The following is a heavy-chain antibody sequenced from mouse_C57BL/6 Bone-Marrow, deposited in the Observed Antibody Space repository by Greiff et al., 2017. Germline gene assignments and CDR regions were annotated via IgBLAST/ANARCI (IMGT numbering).Heavy chain of an antibody. CDR1: GYTFTSYW. J-gene: IGHJ3*01. D-gene: IGHD1-1*01. CDR3: TRFDYGGFAY. Sequence: EVQLQQSGTVLARPGASVKMSCKTSGYTFTSYWMHWVKQRPGQGLEWIGAIYPGNSDTSYTQKFKGKAKLTAVTSASTAYMGLSSLTNEVSAVYCCTRFDYGGFAYWGQGTLVTVSA. V-gene: IGHV1-5*01. CDR2: IYPGNSDT.